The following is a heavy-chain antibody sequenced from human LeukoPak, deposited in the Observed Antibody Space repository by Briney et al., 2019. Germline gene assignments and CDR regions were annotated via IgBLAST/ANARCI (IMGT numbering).Heavy chain of an antibody. CDR1: GGSISSGSNH. CDR3: ARGGDRFDY. Sequence: PSQTLSLTCTVSGGSISSGSNHWSWTRQPAGKELEWIGRIYTSGSTNYNPSLKSRATISVDTSKNQFSLKLSSVSAADTAVYYCARGGDRFDYWGQGTLVTVSS. CDR2: IYTSGST. V-gene: IGHV4-61*02. J-gene: IGHJ4*02. D-gene: IGHD4-17*01.